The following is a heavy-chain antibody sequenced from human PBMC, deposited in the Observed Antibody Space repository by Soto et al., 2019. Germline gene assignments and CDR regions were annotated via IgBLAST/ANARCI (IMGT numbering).Heavy chain of an antibody. CDR2: MSYDGSNK. V-gene: IGHV3-30-3*01. CDR1: GFTFSTYA. Sequence: QVQLVESGGGVVQRGRSLRLSCTASGFTFSTYAMHWVRQAPGKGLEWVAIMSYDGSNKNYADSVKGRFTISRDNSKNTLYLVMNSLRAEDTAVYYCARDRESGTNGRAFDYWGQGTLVTVSS. J-gene: IGHJ4*02. CDR3: ARDRESGTNGRAFDY. D-gene: IGHD1-26*01.